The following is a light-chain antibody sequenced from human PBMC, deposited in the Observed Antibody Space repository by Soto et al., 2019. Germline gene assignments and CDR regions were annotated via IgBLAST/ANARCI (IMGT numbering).Light chain of an antibody. V-gene: IGKV1-39*01. CDR1: QNIIKY. CDR2: GAS. CDR3: QQNYSTPYT. J-gene: IGKJ2*01. Sequence: DIQMTQSPSSLSASVGDRVTITCRTSQNIIKYLNWYQQKPGKAPKFLIYGASTLQTGVPSRFSGGGSGTDFTLNSSSLQPEDFATYYFQQNYSTPYTFGQGTKREIK.